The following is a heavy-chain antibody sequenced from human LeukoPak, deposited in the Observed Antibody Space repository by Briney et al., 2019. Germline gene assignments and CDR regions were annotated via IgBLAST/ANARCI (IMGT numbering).Heavy chain of an antibody. D-gene: IGHD6-6*01. Sequence: GGSLRLSCAASGFSVTSNHMNWVRQAPGKGLEWVSIIYTGGTTHYADSLNDRFTISRDDSINTLYLQMNSLRAEDTAVYYCARDSSSYYFDYWGREPWSPSPQ. V-gene: IGHV3-66*01. J-gene: IGHJ4*02. CDR1: GFSVTSNH. CDR2: IYTGGTT. CDR3: ARDSSSYYFDY.